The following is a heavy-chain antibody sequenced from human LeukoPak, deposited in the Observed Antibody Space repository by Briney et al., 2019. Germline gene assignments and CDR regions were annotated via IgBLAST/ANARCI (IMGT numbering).Heavy chain of an antibody. CDR1: GDSVSSNSAA. Sequence: SQTLSLTCAISGDSVSSNSAAWNWIRQSPSRGLEWLGRTYYRPKWYNDYAVSVKRRITINPDTSKNQFSLQLNSVTPEDTAVYYCASQVFVAGTAMGHYPFDYWGQGTLVTVSS. CDR2: TYYRPKWYN. D-gene: IGHD6-19*01. V-gene: IGHV6-1*01. J-gene: IGHJ4*02. CDR3: ASQVFVAGTAMGHYPFDY.